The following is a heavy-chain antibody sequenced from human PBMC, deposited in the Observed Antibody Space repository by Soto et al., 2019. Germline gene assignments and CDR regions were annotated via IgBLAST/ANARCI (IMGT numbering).Heavy chain of an antibody. CDR2: IKSETDGGTI. D-gene: IGHD6-19*01. CDR3: TPLALKYNSEWYPLYD. J-gene: IGHJ4*02. Sequence: EVQLVESGGGLVKPGGSLRLSCAGSGFTLSNVWMNWVRQAPGKGLEWVGRIKSETDGGTIDYAAHVKGRFTNSRDDSNKTLYLQMNSLKTEDTATYYCTPLALKYNSEWYPLYDWCQGTRVTVSS. V-gene: IGHV3-15*07. CDR1: GFTLSNVW.